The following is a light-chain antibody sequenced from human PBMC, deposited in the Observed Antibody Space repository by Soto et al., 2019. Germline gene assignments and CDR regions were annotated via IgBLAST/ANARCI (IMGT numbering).Light chain of an antibody. CDR2: AAS. V-gene: IGKV1-17*01. CDR1: QGISTY. Sequence: DIQMTQSPSSLSASVGDRVTITCRASQGISTYLNWYQQKPGKAPKLLIYAASSLQSGVPSRFSGSGSGTEFTLTISSLQPEDFAIYYCLQHSTYPITFGQGTRLEIK. J-gene: IGKJ5*01. CDR3: LQHSTYPIT.